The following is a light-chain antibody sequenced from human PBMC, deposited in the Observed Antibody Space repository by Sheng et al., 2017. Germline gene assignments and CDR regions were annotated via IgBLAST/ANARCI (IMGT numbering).Light chain of an antibody. V-gene: IGKV1-NL1*01. CDR3: LQYNSYPYT. Sequence: DIQMTQSPSSLSASVGDRVTITCRASLGISNSLAWYQQKPGKAPKLLVYAASILESGVPSRFRGSVSGTEYTLTISSLQSEDFATYYCLQYNSYPYTFGQGTKLEIK. CDR2: AAS. CDR1: LGISNS. J-gene: IGKJ2*01.